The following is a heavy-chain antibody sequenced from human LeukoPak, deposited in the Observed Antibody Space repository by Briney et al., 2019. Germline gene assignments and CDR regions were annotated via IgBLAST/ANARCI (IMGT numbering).Heavy chain of an antibody. CDR3: ARGVYYYDSSGYYVGTHDP. CDR2: IYTSGST. V-gene: IGHV4-61*09. CDR1: GGSISSSSYY. D-gene: IGHD3-22*01. J-gene: IGHJ5*02. Sequence: PSETLSLTCTVSGGSISSSSYYWSWNRQPAGKGLEWIGHIYTSGSTNYNPSLKSRVTMSVDTSKNQFSLKLSSVTAADTAVYYCARGVYYYDSSGYYVGTHDPWGQGTLVTVSS.